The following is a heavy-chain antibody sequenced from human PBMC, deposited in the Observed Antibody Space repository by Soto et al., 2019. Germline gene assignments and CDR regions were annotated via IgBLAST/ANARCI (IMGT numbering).Heavy chain of an antibody. CDR2: IQSGGPT. V-gene: IGHV3-66*01. D-gene: IGHD3-3*01. CDR1: GFTVSSKY. J-gene: IGHJ6*02. Sequence: GGSLRLSCAASGFTVSSKYMSWVRQAPGKGLEWVSLIQSGGPTYYADSVKGRFTISRDTSENTLHLQMDSLRAEDTAVYYCARGYSFGVVIITYYGMDVWGQGTTVTVSS. CDR3: ARGYSFGVVIITYYGMDV.